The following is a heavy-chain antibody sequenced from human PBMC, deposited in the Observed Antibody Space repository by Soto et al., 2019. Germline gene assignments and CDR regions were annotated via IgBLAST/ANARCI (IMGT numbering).Heavy chain of an antibody. J-gene: IGHJ6*02. D-gene: IGHD6-25*01. CDR2: IWYDGSNK. V-gene: IGHV3-33*01. Sequence: GSLRLSCAASGFTFSSYGMHWVRQAPGKGLEWVAVIWYDGSNKYYADSVKGRFTISRDNSKNTLYLQMNSLRAEDTAVYYWARDRRRAARYYYYGMDVWGQGTTVTVSS. CDR3: ARDRRRAARYYYYGMDV. CDR1: GFTFSSYG.